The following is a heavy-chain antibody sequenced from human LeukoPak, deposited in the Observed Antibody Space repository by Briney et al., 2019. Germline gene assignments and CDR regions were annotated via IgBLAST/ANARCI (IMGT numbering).Heavy chain of an antibody. CDR1: GVSISSYY. D-gene: IGHD2-8*01. CDR3: ARAAPVYCTNGVCYHLDY. Sequence: SETLSLTCTVSGVSISSYYWSWLRQPPGKGLEWIGYIYYSGSTNYNPSLKSRVTISVDTSKNQFSLKLSSVTAADTAVYYCARAAPVYCTNGVCYHLDYWGQGTLVTVSS. V-gene: IGHV4-59*01. J-gene: IGHJ4*02. CDR2: IYYSGST.